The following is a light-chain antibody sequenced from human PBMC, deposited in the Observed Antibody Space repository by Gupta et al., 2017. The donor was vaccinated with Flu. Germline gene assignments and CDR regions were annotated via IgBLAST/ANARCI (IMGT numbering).Light chain of an antibody. J-gene: IGLJ3*02. Sequence: QSVLTQSPSASGTPGQRVTISCSGSTSNIGSNAVNWYHQLPGTAPKVLIYRNDQRPSGVRDRFSGSKSGTSASLAISGLQSEDEGDYYCGAWDDSRNGWVFGGGTKLTVL. CDR1: TSNIGSNA. V-gene: IGLV1-44*01. CDR2: RND. CDR3: GAWDDSRNGWV.